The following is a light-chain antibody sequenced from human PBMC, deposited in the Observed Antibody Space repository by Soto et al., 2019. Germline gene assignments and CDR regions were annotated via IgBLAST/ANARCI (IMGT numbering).Light chain of an antibody. CDR3: QQYNGYRTWT. V-gene: IGKV1-5*01. Sequence: DIQKTQFPATLSSSVGERVSITCRARQDIRRWLAWYQQKPGKAPKVLIWDASSLQRGVPSRFTGSGSGTEFTLTINGLQPDDFATYYCQQYNGYRTWTFGQGTKVDIK. CDR1: QDIRRW. CDR2: DAS. J-gene: IGKJ1*01.